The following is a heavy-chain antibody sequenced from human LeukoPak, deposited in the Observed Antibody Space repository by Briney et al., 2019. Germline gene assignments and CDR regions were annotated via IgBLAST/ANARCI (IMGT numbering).Heavy chain of an antibody. Sequence: SQTLSLTCAISGDSVSSKSAAWNWIRQSPSRGLEWLGRTYFRSKWSNDYAESVKGRITIKPDTSRNQFSLQLNSVTPEDTAVYYCARLSYGDYADWGRGTLVTVSS. J-gene: IGHJ4*02. CDR3: ARLSYGDYAD. CDR1: GDSVSSKSAA. D-gene: IGHD4-17*01. CDR2: TYFRSKWSN. V-gene: IGHV6-1*01.